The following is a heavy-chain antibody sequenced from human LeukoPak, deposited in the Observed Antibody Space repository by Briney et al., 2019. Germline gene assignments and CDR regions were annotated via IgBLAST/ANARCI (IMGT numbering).Heavy chain of an antibody. CDR1: GFTFSSCW. CDR3: ARDRSPYYYDSSGYLY. V-gene: IGHV3-7*01. J-gene: IGHJ4*02. Sequence: SGGSLRLSCAASGFTFSSCWMSWVRQAPGKGLEWVDNIKQDGSEKYYVDSVKGRLTISRDNAKNSLYLQMNSLRAEDTAVYYCARDRSPYYYDSSGYLYWGQGTLVTVSS. CDR2: IKQDGSEK. D-gene: IGHD3-22*01.